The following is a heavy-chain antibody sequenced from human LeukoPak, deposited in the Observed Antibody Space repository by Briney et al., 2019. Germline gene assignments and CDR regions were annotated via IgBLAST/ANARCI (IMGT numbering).Heavy chain of an antibody. Sequence: PSETLSLTCTVSGGSISSYYWSWIRQPPGKGLEWIGYIYYSGSTNYNPSLKSRVTISVDTSKNQFPLKLSSVTAADTAVYYCARDLHYYDSSGHRYYYCYGMDVWGQGTTVTVSS. D-gene: IGHD3-22*01. J-gene: IGHJ6*02. CDR2: IYYSGST. V-gene: IGHV4-59*01. CDR3: ARDLHYYDSSGHRYYYCYGMDV. CDR1: GGSISSYY.